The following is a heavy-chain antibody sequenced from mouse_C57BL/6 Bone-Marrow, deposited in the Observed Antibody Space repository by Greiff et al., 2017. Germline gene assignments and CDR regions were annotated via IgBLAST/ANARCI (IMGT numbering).Heavy chain of an antibody. CDR1: GYTFTSYW. CDR3: ARPGRNYAMDY. CDR2: IHPNSGST. Sequence: QVQLQQSGAELVKPGASVKLSCKASGYTFTSYWMHWVKQRPGQGLEWIGMIHPNSGSTNYNEKFKSKATLTVDKSSSTAYMQLSSLTSEDSAVYYCARPGRNYAMDYWGQGTSVTVSS. D-gene: IGHD1-1*01. V-gene: IGHV1-64*01. J-gene: IGHJ4*01.